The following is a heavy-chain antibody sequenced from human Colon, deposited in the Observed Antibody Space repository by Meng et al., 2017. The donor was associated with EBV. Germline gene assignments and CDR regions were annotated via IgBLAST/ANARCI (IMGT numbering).Heavy chain of an antibody. D-gene: IGHD5-12*01. CDR3: ARDRGGLGAFDY. CDR2: IYYSGST. Sequence: QGQLQESGPGRVKPSPTLSLTCTVSGGSISSGDYYWSWIRQPPGKGLEWIGYIYYSGSTYYNPSLKSRVTISVDTSKNQFSLKLSSVTAADTAVYYCARDRGGLGAFDYWGQGTLVTVSS. CDR1: GGSISSGDYY. J-gene: IGHJ4*02. V-gene: IGHV4-30-4*01.